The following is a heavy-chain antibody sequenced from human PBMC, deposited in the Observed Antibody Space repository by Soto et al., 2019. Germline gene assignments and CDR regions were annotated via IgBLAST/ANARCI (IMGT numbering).Heavy chain of an antibody. V-gene: IGHV5-51*01. CDR1: GYSFTNYW. CDR3: ERTTENDYSGMDV. CDR2: IYPDDSDT. D-gene: IGHD4-17*01. Sequence: PGESLKISCKGSGYSFTNYWIGWVRQMPGKGLEWMGIIYPDDSDTRYSPSFQGQVTISADKSISTAYLQWSSLKASDTAMYYCERTTENDYSGMDVWGQGTTVTVSS. J-gene: IGHJ6*02.